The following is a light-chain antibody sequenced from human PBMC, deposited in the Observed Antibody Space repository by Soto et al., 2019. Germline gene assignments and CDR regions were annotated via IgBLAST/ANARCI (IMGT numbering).Light chain of an antibody. Sequence: EIVLTQSPATLSLSPGDRATLSCRASQSISSHLAWYQQRPGYVVRLLIYDASHRATGIPVRFSGSGSGTDFTLTINNLEPEDFAVYFCQQRNDGLTFGGGSKVEIK. J-gene: IGKJ4*01. CDR2: DAS. CDR3: QQRNDGLT. V-gene: IGKV3-11*01. CDR1: QSISSH.